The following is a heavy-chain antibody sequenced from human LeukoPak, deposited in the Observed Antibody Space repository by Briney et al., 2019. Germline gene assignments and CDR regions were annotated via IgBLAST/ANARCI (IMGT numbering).Heavy chain of an antibody. CDR2: INPNSGGT. CDR3: ARDRYYYDSSGLFDY. CDR1: GYTFTGYY. D-gene: IGHD3-22*01. J-gene: IGHJ4*02. Sequence: ASVTVSCKASGYTFTGYYMHWVRQAPGQGLEWMGWINPNSGGTNYAQKFQGRVTMTRDTSISTAYMELSRLRSDDTAVYYCARDRYYYDSSGLFDYWGQGTLVTVSS. V-gene: IGHV1-2*02.